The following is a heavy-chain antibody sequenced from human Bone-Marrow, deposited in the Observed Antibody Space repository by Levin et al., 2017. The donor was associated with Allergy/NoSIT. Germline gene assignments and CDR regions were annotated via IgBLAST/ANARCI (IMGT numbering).Heavy chain of an antibody. Sequence: PSQTLSLTCVISGDRVSTNTAGWGWIRQSPSRGLEWLAGIKYRSKWVVDYAPSVRGRINIVPDTSKNLLSLQLNSVTPEDTAVYYCARDGYRDGANDGFDVWGQGTMVTVSS. CDR3: ARDGYRDGANDGFDV. CDR2: IKYRSKWVV. J-gene: IGHJ3*01. CDR1: GDRVSTNTAG. D-gene: IGHD5-18*01. V-gene: IGHV6-1*01.